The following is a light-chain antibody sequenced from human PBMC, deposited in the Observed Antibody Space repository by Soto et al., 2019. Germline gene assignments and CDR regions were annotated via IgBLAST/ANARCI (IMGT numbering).Light chain of an antibody. CDR2: EVS. CDR3: SSYTNINTRACV. Sequence: QSALTQPPSAAGSPGQSVTISCTGTSTDVGGYNYVSWYQQYPGKAPKLMIYEVSKRPSGVPDRFSGSKSGNTASLTVSGLQAEDEADYYCSSYTNINTRACVFGTGTKLTVL. J-gene: IGLJ1*01. V-gene: IGLV2-8*01. CDR1: STDVGGYNY.